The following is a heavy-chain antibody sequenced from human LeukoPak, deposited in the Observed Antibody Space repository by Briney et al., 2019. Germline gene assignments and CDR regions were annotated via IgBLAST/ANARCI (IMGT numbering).Heavy chain of an antibody. V-gene: IGHV4-34*01. CDR2: INHSGST. CDR1: GGSFSGYC. CDR3: TRGKPETVFDS. J-gene: IGHJ4*01. Sequence: SETLSLTCSVYGGSFSGYCWSWIRQPPGKGLEWIGEINHSGSTNYNPSLKTRVTISLDRSKDQFSRKLTSVTAADTAVYYCTRGKPETVFDSWGRGTLVTVSS.